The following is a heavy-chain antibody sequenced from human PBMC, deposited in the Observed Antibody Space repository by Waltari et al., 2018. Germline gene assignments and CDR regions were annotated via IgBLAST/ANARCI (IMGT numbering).Heavy chain of an antibody. CDR2: VLGSGRT. CDR1: GDSIHYW. D-gene: IGHD2-15*01. J-gene: IGHJ4*02. Sequence: QLQLQESGPGLVKPSGTLSLICAVSGDSIHYWWSWVRQPPGKGLEWIGQVLGSGRTNYNPSFASRVTISLDTSTHQFALKMTSATAADTALYYCARDRGRGLYLDTWGQGILVTVSP. CDR3: ARDRGRGLYLDT. V-gene: IGHV4-4*02.